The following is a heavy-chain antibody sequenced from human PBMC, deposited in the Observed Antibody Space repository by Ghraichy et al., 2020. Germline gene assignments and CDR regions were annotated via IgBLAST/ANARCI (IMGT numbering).Heavy chain of an antibody. V-gene: IGHV1-3*01. CDR1: GYTFTSYA. J-gene: IGHJ6*02. CDR3: ARVGEGYYYDSSGYYRFGYYYYGMDV. Sequence: ASVKVSCKASGYTFTSYAMHWVRQAPGQRLEWMGWINAGNGNTKYSQKFQGRVTITRDTSASTAYMELSSLRSEDTAVYYCARVGEGYYYDSSGYYRFGYYYYGMDVWGQGTTVTVSS. D-gene: IGHD3-22*01. CDR2: INAGNGNT.